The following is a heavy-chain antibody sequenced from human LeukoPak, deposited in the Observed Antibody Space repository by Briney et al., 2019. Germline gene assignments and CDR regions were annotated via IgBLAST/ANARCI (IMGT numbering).Heavy chain of an antibody. V-gene: IGHV1-8*02. CDR1: VYTFTSYD. D-gene: IGHD3-16*01. CDR3: ARLHWESGGIYFYYYLDF. Sequence: ASVKVSCKASVYTFTSYDINWVRQAPGQGLEWMASMNPKNGNTAYARKFQGRVTMTRDTSIGTAYLELSPLRSEDTAVYYCARLHWESGGIYFYYYLDFWGKGTTVTVSS. CDR2: MNPKNGNT. J-gene: IGHJ6*03.